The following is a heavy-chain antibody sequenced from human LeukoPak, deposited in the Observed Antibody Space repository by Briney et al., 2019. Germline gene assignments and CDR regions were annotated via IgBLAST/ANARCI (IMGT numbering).Heavy chain of an antibody. CDR1: GFTFSSYA. J-gene: IGHJ6*02. V-gene: IGHV3-30*04. Sequence: GRSLRLSCAASGFTFSSYAMHWVRQAPGKGLEWVAVISYDGSNKYYADSVKGRFTISRDNSKNTLYLQMNSLRAEDTAVYYCASSYYYGMDVWGQGTTVTVSS. CDR3: ASSYYYGMDV. CDR2: ISYDGSNK.